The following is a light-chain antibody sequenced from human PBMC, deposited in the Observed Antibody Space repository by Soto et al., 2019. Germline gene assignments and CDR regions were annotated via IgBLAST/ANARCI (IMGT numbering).Light chain of an antibody. CDR3: QQYNTYSWT. V-gene: IGKV1-5*01. J-gene: IGKJ1*01. CDR1: QSISSW. Sequence: DIQMTQSPSTLSASVGDRVTITCRASQSISSWLAWYQQKPGKAPNLLIYDASSLESGVPSRFSGSGSGTEFTLTISSLQPDDFATYYCQQYNTYSWTCGQGTKVEIK. CDR2: DAS.